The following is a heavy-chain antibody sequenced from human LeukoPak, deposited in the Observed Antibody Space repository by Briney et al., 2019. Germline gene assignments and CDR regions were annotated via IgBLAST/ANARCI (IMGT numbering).Heavy chain of an antibody. CDR1: GGSFSGYY. V-gene: IGHV4-34*01. CDR3: ASGNYGDYPAYYFDY. J-gene: IGHJ4*02. Sequence: SETLSLTCAVYGGSFSGYYWSWIRQPPGKGLEWIGEINHSGSTNYNPSLKSRVTISVDTSKNQFSLKLSSVTAADTAVYYCASGNYGDYPAYYFDYWGQGTLVTVSS. CDR2: INHSGST. D-gene: IGHD4-17*01.